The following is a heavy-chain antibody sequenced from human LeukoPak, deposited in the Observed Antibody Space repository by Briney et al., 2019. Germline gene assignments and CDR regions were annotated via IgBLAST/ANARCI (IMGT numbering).Heavy chain of an antibody. J-gene: IGHJ4*02. CDR1: GFTVSSNY. CDR2: IYSGGST. D-gene: IGHD2-8*02. Sequence: GGSLRLSCAASGFTVSSNYMSWVRQAPGKGLEWVSVIYSGGSTYYADSVKGRFTISRDNAKNTLYLRMNSLRAEDTAVYYCARDLTGNVFDYWGQGTLVTVSS. V-gene: IGHV3-66*01. CDR3: ARDLTGNVFDY.